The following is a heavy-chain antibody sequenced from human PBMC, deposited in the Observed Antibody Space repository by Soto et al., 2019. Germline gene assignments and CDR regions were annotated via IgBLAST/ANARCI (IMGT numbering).Heavy chain of an antibody. CDR2: IRSKANNYAT. CDR3: TYFDAAAGVDY. J-gene: IGHJ4*02. CDR1: GFTFSGSA. V-gene: IGHV3-73*02. D-gene: IGHD3-9*01. Sequence: EVQLVESGGGLVQPGGSLKLSCAASGFTFSGSAMHWVRQASGKGLEWVGRIRSKANNYATAYAASVKGRFTTSRDDSKNTAYLQMSSLKIEDTAVYYCTYFDAAAGVDYWGQGTLVTVPS.